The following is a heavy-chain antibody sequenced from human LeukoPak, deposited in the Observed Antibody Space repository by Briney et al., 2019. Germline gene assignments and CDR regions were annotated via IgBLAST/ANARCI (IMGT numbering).Heavy chain of an antibody. CDR1: GYSISNGYY. CDR2: IYTSGST. Sequence: PSETLSLTCTVSGYSISNGYYWSWIRQPAGKGLEWIGRIYTSGSTNYNPSLKSRVTISVDTSKNQFSLKLSSVTAADTAVYYCARGIRFLEWSVPHYMDVWGKGTTVTVSS. CDR3: ARGIRFLEWSVPHYMDV. D-gene: IGHD3-3*01. J-gene: IGHJ6*03. V-gene: IGHV4-61*02.